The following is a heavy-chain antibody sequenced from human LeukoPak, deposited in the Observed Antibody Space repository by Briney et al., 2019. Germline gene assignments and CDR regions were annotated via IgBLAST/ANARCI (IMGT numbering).Heavy chain of an antibody. CDR3: ARGLLWFGESHGFDY. V-gene: IGHV3-7*01. CDR2: IKQDGSDK. CDR1: GFSFSSHY. D-gene: IGHD3-10*01. Sequence: GGSLRLSCEASGFSFSSHYISWVRQAPGKGLEWVANIKQDGSDKYYLDSVKGRFTISRDNAKSSLYLQMNSLRAEDTAVYYCARGLLWFGESHGFDYWGQGTLVTVSS. J-gene: IGHJ4*02.